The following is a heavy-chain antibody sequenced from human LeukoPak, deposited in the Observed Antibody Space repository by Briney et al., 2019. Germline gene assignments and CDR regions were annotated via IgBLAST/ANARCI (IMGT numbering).Heavy chain of an antibody. CDR1: GNYW. D-gene: IGHD2/OR15-2a*01. V-gene: IGHV3-74*01. J-gene: IGHJ4*02. CDR3: VSFYEAY. CDR2: INSDGSWT. Sequence: GGSLRLSYAASGNYWMHWVRQAPGKGLVWVSHINSDGSWTSYADSVKGRFTISKDNAKNTVYLQMNNLRAEDTAVYYCVSFYEAYWGRGTLVTVSS.